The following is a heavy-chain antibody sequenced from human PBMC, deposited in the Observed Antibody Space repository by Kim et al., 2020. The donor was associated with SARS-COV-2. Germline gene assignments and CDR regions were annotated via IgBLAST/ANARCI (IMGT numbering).Heavy chain of an antibody. J-gene: IGHJ2*01. CDR2: IYYSGST. D-gene: IGHD3-10*01. CDR1: GGSISSYY. CDR3: ARVSITMIRGVIRWYFDL. V-gene: IGHV4-59*13. Sequence: SETLSLTCTVSGGSISSYYWSWIRQPPGKGLEWIGYIYYSGSTNYNPSLKSRVTISVDTSKNQFSLKLSSVTAADTAVYYCARVSITMIRGVIRWYFDLWGRGNLVTVSS.